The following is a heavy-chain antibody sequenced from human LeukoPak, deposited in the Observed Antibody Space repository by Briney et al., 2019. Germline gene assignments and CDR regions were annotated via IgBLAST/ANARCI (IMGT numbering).Heavy chain of an antibody. J-gene: IGHJ4*02. CDR3: ARGCGATCYSGWTN. CDR1: GSTFSNFA. CDR2: ISGSGTNT. Sequence: SGGSLRLSCAASGSTFSNFAMSWVRQAPGKGLEWVATISGSGTNTYSPDSVKGRFTIFRDNSRNTLYLQLDSLKADDTAVYYCARGCGATCYSGWTNWGQGTPVTVSS. V-gene: IGHV3-23*01. D-gene: IGHD2-21*01.